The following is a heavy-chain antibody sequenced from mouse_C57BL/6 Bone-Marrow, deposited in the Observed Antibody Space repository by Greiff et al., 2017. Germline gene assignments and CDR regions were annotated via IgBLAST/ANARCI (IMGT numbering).Heavy chain of an antibody. CDR3: TRDYLYYFDY. V-gene: IGHV1-5*01. CDR2: IYPGNSDT. D-gene: IGHD2-4*01. Sequence: EVQLQQSGTVLARPGASVKMSCKTSGYTFTSYWMHWVKQRPGQGLEWIGAIYPGNSDTSYNQKFKGKDKLTAVPSASTAYMELSSLTNEDSAVYYCTRDYLYYFDYWGQGTTLTVSS. J-gene: IGHJ2*01. CDR1: GYTFTSYW.